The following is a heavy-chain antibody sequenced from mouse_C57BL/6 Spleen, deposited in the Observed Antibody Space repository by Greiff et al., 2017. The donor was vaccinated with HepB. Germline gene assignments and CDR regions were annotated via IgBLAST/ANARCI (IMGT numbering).Heavy chain of an antibody. CDR2: ISNLAYSI. Sequence: EVMLVESGGGLVQPGGSLKLSCAASGFTFSDYGMAWVRQAPRKGPAWVAFISNLAYSIYYADTVTGRFTISRENAKNTLYLEMSSLRSEDTAMYYCARGNWDYWYFDVWGTGTTVTVSS. J-gene: IGHJ1*03. CDR1: GFTFSDYG. CDR3: ARGNWDYWYFDV. V-gene: IGHV5-15*01. D-gene: IGHD4-1*01.